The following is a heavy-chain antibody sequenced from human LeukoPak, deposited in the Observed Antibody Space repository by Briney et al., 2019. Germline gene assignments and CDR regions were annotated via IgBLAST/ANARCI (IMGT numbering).Heavy chain of an antibody. J-gene: IGHJ4*02. CDR2: IYSAGTS. Sequence: GGSLRLSCTVSGFSVSAIYLSWVRQVPGKGLQWVSGIYSAGTSFHAESLEGRFTVSRDFSKNILYLQMNSLRAEDTGVYYCATYDSSGYYGYYFDYWGQGTLVTVSS. D-gene: IGHD3-22*01. V-gene: IGHV3-53*01. CDR1: GFSVSAIY. CDR3: ATYDSSGYYGYYFDY.